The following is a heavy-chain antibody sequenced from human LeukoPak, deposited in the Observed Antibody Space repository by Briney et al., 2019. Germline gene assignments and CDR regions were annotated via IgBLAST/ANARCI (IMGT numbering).Heavy chain of an antibody. CDR2: ISSSSSYI. CDR1: GFTSSSYS. D-gene: IGHD3-10*01. J-gene: IGHJ4*02. V-gene: IGHV3-21*01. Sequence: GGSLRLSCAASGFTSSSYSMNWVRQAPGKGLEWVSSISSSSSYIYYADSVKGRFTISRDNAKNSLYLQMSSLRAEDTAVYYCARDRGPRTGFMVREAYDYWGQGTLVTVSS. CDR3: ARDRGPRTGFMVREAYDY.